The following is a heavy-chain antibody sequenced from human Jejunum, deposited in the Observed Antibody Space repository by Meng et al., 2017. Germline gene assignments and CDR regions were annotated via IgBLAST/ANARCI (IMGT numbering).Heavy chain of an antibody. J-gene: IGHJ4*02. D-gene: IGHD7-27*01. Sequence: QVTVQESGPGRVRPSETLSLTCTVSGGFASSGSYYWTWVRQSPGKGLEWIGYNFDNGRTNYNPSLKSRVTMSVDTSRNQFSLKLSSVTAADTAVYYCARDNWGSIDYWGQGVLVTVSS. CDR2: NFDNGRT. V-gene: IGHV4-61*01. CDR1: GGFASSGSYY. CDR3: ARDNWGSIDY.